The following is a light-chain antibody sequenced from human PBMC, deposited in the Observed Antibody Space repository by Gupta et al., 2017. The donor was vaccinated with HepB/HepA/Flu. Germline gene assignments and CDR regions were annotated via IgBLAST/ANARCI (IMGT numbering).Light chain of an antibody. CDR3: RQSLQTPWT. Sequence: DIVMTHSPLSLPVTPGEPASISCRSSQSRLHSNGYNSLDWYLQKPGQSPQLLIYLGSNRASGVPDRFSGSGSGTDFTLKISRVEAEDVGVYYCRQSLQTPWTFGQGTKVEIK. J-gene: IGKJ1*01. CDR2: LGS. V-gene: IGKV2-28*01. CDR1: QSRLHSNGYNS.